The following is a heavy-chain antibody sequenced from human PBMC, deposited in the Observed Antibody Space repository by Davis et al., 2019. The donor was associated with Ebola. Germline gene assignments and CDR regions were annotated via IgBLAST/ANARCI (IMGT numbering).Heavy chain of an antibody. CDR2: INPYSGGT. CDR3: ARLSFGEVGFDY. D-gene: IGHD3-10*01. V-gene: IGHV1-2*06. J-gene: IGHJ4*02. CDR1: GYSFTGHY. Sequence: ASVKVSCKASGYSFTGHYIHWVRQAPGQGLEWMGRINPYSGGTNYAQKFQGRVTMTRDTAISTAYMELSRVRSDDTAVYYCARLSFGEVGFDYWVQGTLVTVSS.